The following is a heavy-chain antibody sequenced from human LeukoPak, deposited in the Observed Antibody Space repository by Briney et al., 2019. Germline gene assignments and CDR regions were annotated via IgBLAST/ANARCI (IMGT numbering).Heavy chain of an antibody. CDR2: IRYDGSNK. CDR1: GFSVSAYG. J-gene: IGHJ3*02. V-gene: IGHV3-30*02. CDR3: VKDYTRGGHYLNDAFDI. D-gene: IGHD1-26*01. Sequence: PGGSLRLSCAASGFSVSAYGMHWVRQAPGKGLEWIAFIRYDGSNKYYADSVKGRLTISRDNAKNTLYLQMYSLRAEDTAVYYCVKDYTRGGHYLNDAFDIWGPGTMVAVSS.